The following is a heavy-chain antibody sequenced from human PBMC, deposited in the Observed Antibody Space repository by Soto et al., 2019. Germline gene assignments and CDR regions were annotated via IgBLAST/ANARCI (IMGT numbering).Heavy chain of an antibody. CDR3: AKAAYSSSFPRRNYYYYYYMDV. Sequence: PGGSLGLSCAASGFTFISYWMSWVRQAPGKGLEWVANIKQDGSEKYYVDSVKGRFTISRDNAMNSLYLQMNSLRAEDTAVYYCAKAAYSSSFPRRNYYYYYYMDVWGKGTTVTVSS. CDR2: IKQDGSEK. CDR1: GFTFISYW. J-gene: IGHJ6*03. V-gene: IGHV3-7*01. D-gene: IGHD6-6*01.